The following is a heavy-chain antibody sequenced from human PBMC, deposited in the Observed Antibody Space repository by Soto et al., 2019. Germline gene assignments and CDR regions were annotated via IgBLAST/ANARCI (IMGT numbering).Heavy chain of an antibody. Sequence: QVQLVQSGAEVKKPGSSVKVSCKASGGTFSSYAISWVRQAPGQGLEWMGGIIPIFGTGNYAQKFQGRVTITADESTSTADMELSSLRSEDTAVYFCAREGLYGSGRYYSKALDYWGQGTLVTVSS. CDR3: AREGLYGSGRYYSKALDY. CDR2: IIPIFGTG. CDR1: GGTFSSYA. J-gene: IGHJ4*02. D-gene: IGHD3-10*01. V-gene: IGHV1-69*01.